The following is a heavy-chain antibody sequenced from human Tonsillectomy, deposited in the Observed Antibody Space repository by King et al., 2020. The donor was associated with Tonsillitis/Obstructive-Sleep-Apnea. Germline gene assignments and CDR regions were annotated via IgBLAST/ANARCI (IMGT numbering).Heavy chain of an antibody. CDR1: GFTFSRYS. J-gene: IGHJ4*02. Sequence: VQLVESGGGLVQPGGSLRLSCAASGFTFSRYSMNWVRQAPGQGLEWVSYISTSTISYAESVKGRFTISRDNAKNSLYLQMDSLRDEDTALYYCAGDHDWSFDYWGQGTLVTVSS. CDR3: AGDHDWSFDY. V-gene: IGHV3-48*02. D-gene: IGHD3-9*01. CDR2: ISTSTI.